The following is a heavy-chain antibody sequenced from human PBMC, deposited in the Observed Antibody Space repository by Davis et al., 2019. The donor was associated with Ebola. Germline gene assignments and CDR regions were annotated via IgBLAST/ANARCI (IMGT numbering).Heavy chain of an antibody. CDR1: GYTFTGYY. D-gene: IGHD1-26*01. CDR3: AKGPFVGATPDGYYFDY. J-gene: IGHJ4*02. CDR2: INPNSGGT. V-gene: IGHV1-2*02. Sequence: ASVKVSCKASGYTFTGYYMHWVRQAPGQGLEWMGWINPNSGGTNYAQKFQGRVTMTRDTSISTAYMELSRLRSDDTAVYYCAKGPFVGATPDGYYFDYWGQGTLVTVSS.